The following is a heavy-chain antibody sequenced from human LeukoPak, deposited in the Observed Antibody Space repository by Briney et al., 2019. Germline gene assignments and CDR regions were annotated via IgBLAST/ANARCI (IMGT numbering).Heavy chain of an antibody. CDR3: ARGQSQWLVRTHDWFDP. Sequence: GASVKVSCKASGGTFSSYAISWVRQAPGQGLEWMGWMNPNSGNTGYAQKFQGRVTMTRNTSISTAYMELSSLRSEDTAVYYCARGQSQWLVRTHDWFDPWGQGTLVTVSS. D-gene: IGHD6-19*01. J-gene: IGHJ5*02. CDR1: GGTFSSYA. CDR2: MNPNSGNT. V-gene: IGHV1-8*02.